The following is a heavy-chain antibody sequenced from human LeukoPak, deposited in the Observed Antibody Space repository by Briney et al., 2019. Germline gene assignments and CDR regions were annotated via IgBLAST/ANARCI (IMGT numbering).Heavy chain of an antibody. CDR2: ISAYNGNT. V-gene: IGHV1-18*01. D-gene: IGHD3-3*01. J-gene: IGHJ5*02. Sequence: ASVKVSCKASGGTFSSYAISWVRQAPGQGLEWMGWISAYNGNTNYAQKLQGRVTMTTDTSTSTAYMELRSLRSDDTAVYYCARDWVFGVVNSWFDPWGQGTLVTVSS. CDR1: GGTFSSYA. CDR3: ARDWVFGVVNSWFDP.